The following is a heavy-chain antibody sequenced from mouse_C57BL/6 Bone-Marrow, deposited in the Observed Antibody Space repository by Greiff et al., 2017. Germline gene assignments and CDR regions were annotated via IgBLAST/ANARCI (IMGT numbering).Heavy chain of an antibody. CDR1: GYTFTGYW. CDR2: ILPGSGST. J-gene: IGHJ2*01. V-gene: IGHV1-9*01. CDR3: ARDPYYGSSLVVPYYFDY. D-gene: IGHD1-1*01. Sequence: ESGAELMKPGASVKLSCKATGYTFTGYWIEWVKQRPGHGLEWIGEILPGSGSTNYNEKFKGKATFTADTSSNTAYMQLSSLTTEDSAIYYCARDPYYGSSLVVPYYFDYWGQGTTLTVSS.